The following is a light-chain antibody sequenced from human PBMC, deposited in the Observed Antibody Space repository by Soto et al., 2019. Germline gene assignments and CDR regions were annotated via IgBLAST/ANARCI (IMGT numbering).Light chain of an antibody. J-gene: IGKJ2*01. CDR2: GAS. V-gene: IGKV3-15*01. CDR3: QQYNNWPRT. Sequence: EIVMTQSPATLSVSPGERATLSCRASQSVRSNLGWYQQKPGQAPRLLMYGASTRATGIPGRFSGSGSGTEFTLTISSLQSEDFAVYYCQQYNNWPRTFGRGTKLEIK. CDR1: QSVRSN.